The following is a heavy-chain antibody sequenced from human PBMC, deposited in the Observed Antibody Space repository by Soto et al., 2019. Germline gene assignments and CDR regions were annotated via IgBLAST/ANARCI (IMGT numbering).Heavy chain of an antibody. CDR1: GGSISRCSYY. J-gene: IGHJ4*02. V-gene: IGHV4-31*03. D-gene: IGHD5-12*01. CDR3: ACGGYSGIYYFDY. CDR2: TYHSGST. Sequence: QVQLQEPGPGLVNPSQTLSLTCTVSGGSISRCSYYWSWIRKHPGKGLEWIGSTYHSGSTYYNPSLQSRVIISLDTSKNQFSLNLSSVTAADTAVYYCACGGYSGIYYFDYWGQGTLVTVSS.